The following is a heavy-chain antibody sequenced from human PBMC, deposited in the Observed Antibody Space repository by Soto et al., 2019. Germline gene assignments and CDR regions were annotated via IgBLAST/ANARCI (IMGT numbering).Heavy chain of an antibody. CDR3: ATRSPAFDY. CDR2: ISTYKGNT. V-gene: IGHV1-18*01. J-gene: IGHJ4*02. Sequence: QVQLVQSGPEVTKPGASVKVSCKTSGYTFTSYGISWVRQAPGQGLEWMGWISTYKGNTNYAQKFQGRVTMTTDISTSTAYMELRSLRSDDTAVYYCATRSPAFDYWGQGTLVTVSS. CDR1: GYTFTSYG.